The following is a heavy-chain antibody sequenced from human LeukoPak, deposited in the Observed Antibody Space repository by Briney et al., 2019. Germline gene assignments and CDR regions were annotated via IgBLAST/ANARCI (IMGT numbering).Heavy chain of an antibody. V-gene: IGHV3-23*01. D-gene: IGHD6-19*01. CDR2: IGDSGATT. Sequence: GGSLRLSCAASGFTLSSYAMTWVRQAPGKGLEWVLDIGDSGATTYYADSVKGRFTISRDHSKNTLYLQMNSLRAEDTAVYFCAKDARIAVAGPWDYFDYWGQGTLVTVSS. J-gene: IGHJ4*02. CDR1: GFTLSSYA. CDR3: AKDARIAVAGPWDYFDY.